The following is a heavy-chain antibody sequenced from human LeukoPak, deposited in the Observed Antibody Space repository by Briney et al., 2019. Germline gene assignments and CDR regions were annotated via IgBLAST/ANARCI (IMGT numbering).Heavy chain of an antibody. D-gene: IGHD2-2*01. Sequence: PSETLCVTCTVSGGSISSSSYYWGWIRQPPGKGLEWIGSIYHGGNTYYNPSLKSRVTISVDTSKNQFSLKVSSVTAADTAVYYCARMDRPTISTYYYYGIDVWGQGTTLPVPS. CDR3: ARMDRPTISTYYYYGIDV. CDR1: GGSISSSSYY. V-gene: IGHV4-39*01. CDR2: IYHGGNT. J-gene: IGHJ6*02.